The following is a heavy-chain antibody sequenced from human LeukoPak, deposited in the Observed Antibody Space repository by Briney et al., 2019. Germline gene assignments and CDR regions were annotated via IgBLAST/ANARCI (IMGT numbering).Heavy chain of an antibody. CDR1: GGSISTTTYY. V-gene: IGHV4-39*01. Sequence: SETLSLTCTVSGGSISTTTYYWDWIRQPPGKGLEYVGSIYYSGSTYYTPSLKSRVTISMDTAKNQFSLKLISVTAADTAVYFCARHCSDSNCYRLDAFDIWGQGTLVTVSS. J-gene: IGHJ3*02. CDR2: IYYSGST. D-gene: IGHD2-15*01. CDR3: ARHCSDSNCYRLDAFDI.